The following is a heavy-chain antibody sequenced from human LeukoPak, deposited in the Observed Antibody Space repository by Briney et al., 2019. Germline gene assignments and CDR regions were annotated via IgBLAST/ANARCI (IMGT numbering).Heavy chain of an antibody. CDR1: GYTFTGYY. CDR3: AHTTHYDILTDAFDI. Sequence: ASVKVSCKASGYTFTGYYMNWVRQAPGQGLEWMGWINPNSGGTNYAQKFQGRVTMTRDTSISTAYMELSRLRSDDTAVYYCAHTTHYDILTDAFDIWGQGTMVTVSS. V-gene: IGHV1-2*02. J-gene: IGHJ3*02. D-gene: IGHD3-9*01. CDR2: INPNSGGT.